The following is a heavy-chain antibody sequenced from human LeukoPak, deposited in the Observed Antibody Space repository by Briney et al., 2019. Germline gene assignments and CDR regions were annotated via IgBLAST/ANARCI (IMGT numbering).Heavy chain of an antibody. J-gene: IGHJ4*02. CDR2: INPSGGST. D-gene: IGHD6-6*01. Sequence: ASVKVSCKASGYTFTSYGISWVRQAPGQGLEWMGIINPSGGSTSHAQKFQGRVTMTRVTSTSTVYMELSSLRSEDTAVYYCARLYSGSRSPFDYWGQGTLVTVSS. CDR1: GYTFTSYG. V-gene: IGHV1-46*01. CDR3: ARLYSGSRSPFDY.